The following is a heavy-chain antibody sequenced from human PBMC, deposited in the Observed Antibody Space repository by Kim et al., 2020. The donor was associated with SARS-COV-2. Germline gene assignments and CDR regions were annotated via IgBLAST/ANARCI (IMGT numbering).Heavy chain of an antibody. Sequence: SETLSLTCTVSGGSISSYYWSWIRQPPGKGLEWIGYIYYSGSTNYNPSLKSRVTISVDTSKNQFSLKLSSVTAADTAVYYCARDRVAAAGKYYYYYGMDVWGQGTTVTVSS. CDR1: GGSISSYY. J-gene: IGHJ6*02. V-gene: IGHV4-59*01. CDR3: ARDRVAAAGKYYYYYGMDV. CDR2: IYYSGST. D-gene: IGHD6-13*01.